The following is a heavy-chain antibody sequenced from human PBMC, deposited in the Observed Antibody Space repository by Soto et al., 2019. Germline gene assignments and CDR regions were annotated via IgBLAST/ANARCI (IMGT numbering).Heavy chain of an antibody. D-gene: IGHD2-15*01. Sequence: SETLSLTCTVSGGSISSGGYYWSWIRQHPGKGLEWIGYIYYSGSTYYNPSLKSRVTISVDTSKNQFSLKLSSVTAADTAVYYCARSGCSGGSCYSYYYYGMDVWGQGTTVTVSS. CDR3: ARSGCSGGSCYSYYYYGMDV. CDR2: IYYSGST. J-gene: IGHJ6*02. CDR1: GGSISSGGYY. V-gene: IGHV4-31*03.